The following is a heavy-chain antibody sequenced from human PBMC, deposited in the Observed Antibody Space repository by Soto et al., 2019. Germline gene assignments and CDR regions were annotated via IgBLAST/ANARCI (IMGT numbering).Heavy chain of an antibody. V-gene: IGHV3-30*18. CDR2: ISYDGSNK. D-gene: IGHD3-16*02. Sequence: GGSLRLSCAASGFTFSSYGMHWVRQAPGKGLEWVAVISYDGSNKYYADSVKGRFTISRDNSKNTLYLQMNSLRAEDTAVYYCAKAKDLGELSLVDYWGQGTLVTVSS. CDR1: GFTFSSYG. J-gene: IGHJ4*02. CDR3: AKAKDLGELSLVDY.